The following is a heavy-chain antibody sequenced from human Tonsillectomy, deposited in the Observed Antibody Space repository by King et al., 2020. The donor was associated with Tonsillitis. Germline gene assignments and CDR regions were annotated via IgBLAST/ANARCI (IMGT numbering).Heavy chain of an antibody. CDR3: ATDNGYGADSTS. CDR2: ISPTATHI. Sequence: VQLVESGGGLVKPGGSLRLSCEASGFHFSSYTMDWVRQAPGKELEWVSSISPTATHILYAGSVRGRFTMSRDNAKNSLYLHMNSLRVDDTAVYYCATDNGYGADSTSWGQGTLVTVSS. D-gene: IGHD4-23*01. J-gene: IGHJ5*02. V-gene: IGHV3-21*01. CDR1: GFHFSSYT.